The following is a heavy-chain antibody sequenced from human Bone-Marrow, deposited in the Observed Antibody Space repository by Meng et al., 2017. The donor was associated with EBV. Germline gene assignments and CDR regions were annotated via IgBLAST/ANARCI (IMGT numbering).Heavy chain of an antibody. CDR3: ASATNTAMVPTLTY. J-gene: IGHJ4*02. D-gene: IGHD5-18*01. CDR2: IIPIFGTA. Sequence: VQVVRSGAEVKKPGSSVKVSCKVSGGTFSSDAISWVRQAPGQGLEWMGGIIPIFGTANYAQKFQGRVTITADESTSTAYMELSSLRSEDTAVYYCASATNTAMVPTLTYWGQGTLVTVSS. CDR1: GGTFSSDA. V-gene: IGHV1-69*01.